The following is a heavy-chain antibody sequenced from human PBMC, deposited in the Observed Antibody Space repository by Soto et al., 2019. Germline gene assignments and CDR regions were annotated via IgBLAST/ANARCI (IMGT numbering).Heavy chain of an antibody. J-gene: IGHJ4*02. CDR3: ARSYTGSKPDY. CDR2: INHSGST. V-gene: IGHV4-34*01. CDR1: GGTFTDPY. D-gene: IGHD2-8*02. Sequence: PSETLSLTWVVSGGTFTDPYWSWIRQPPGKGLEWLGEINHSGSTNYKSSLRSRLTISADTSKNQFSLKLSSVTAADTAVYYCARSYTGSKPDYWGQGTPVTVSS.